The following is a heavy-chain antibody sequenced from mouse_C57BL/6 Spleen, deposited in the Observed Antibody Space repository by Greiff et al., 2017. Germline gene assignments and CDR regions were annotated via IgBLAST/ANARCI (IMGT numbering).Heavy chain of an antibody. Sequence: EVHLVEPGPELVKPGASVKISCKASGYSFTGYYMNWVKQSPEKSLEWIGEINPSTGGTTYNQKFKAKATLTVDKSSSTAYMLLKSLTSEDSAVYYCARIGGYSNYGYFDYWGQGTTLTVSS. J-gene: IGHJ2*01. D-gene: IGHD2-5*01. CDR1: GYSFTGYY. CDR3: ARIGGYSNYGYFDY. CDR2: INPSTGGT. V-gene: IGHV1-42*01.